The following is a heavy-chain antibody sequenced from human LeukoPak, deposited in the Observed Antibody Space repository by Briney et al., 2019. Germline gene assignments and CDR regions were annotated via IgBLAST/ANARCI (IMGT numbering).Heavy chain of an antibody. CDR3: ARRRPYHLVRGVSGYFDY. CDR1: GYSISSGYY. CDR2: IYHSGST. V-gene: IGHV4-38-2*02. J-gene: IGHJ4*02. D-gene: IGHD3-10*01. Sequence: SETLSLTCIVSGYSISSGYYWNWIRQPPGKGLEWIGSIYHSGSTYYNPSLKSRVTISVDTSKNQFSLKLSSVTAADTAVYYCARRRPYHLVRGVSGYFDYWGQGTLVTVSS.